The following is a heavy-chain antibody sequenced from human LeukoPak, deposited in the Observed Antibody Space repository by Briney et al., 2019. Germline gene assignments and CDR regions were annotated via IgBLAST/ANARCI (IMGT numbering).Heavy chain of an antibody. Sequence: GGSLRLSCAASGFTFSSYGMNWVRQAPGKGLEWVSSISSSSSYIYYADSVKGRFTISRDNAKNSLYLQMNSLRAEDTAVYYCARLTDYYDSSGYPSDYWGQGTLVTVSS. CDR1: GFTFSSYG. V-gene: IGHV3-21*01. CDR3: ARLTDYYDSSGYPSDY. D-gene: IGHD3-22*01. J-gene: IGHJ4*02. CDR2: ISSSSSYI.